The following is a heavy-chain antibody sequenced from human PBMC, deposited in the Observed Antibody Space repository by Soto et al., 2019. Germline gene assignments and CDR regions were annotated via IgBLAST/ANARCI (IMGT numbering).Heavy chain of an antibody. V-gene: IGHV1-69*02. CDR3: ARSSSIVVVPAAHYYYMDV. CDR1: GGTFSSYT. D-gene: IGHD2-2*01. J-gene: IGHJ6*03. CDR2: IIPILGIA. Sequence: QVQLVQSGAEVKKPGSSVKVSCKASGGTFSSYTISWVRQAPGQGPEWMGRIIPILGIANYAQKFQGRVTITADKSTSTAYMELSSLRSEDTAVYYCARSSSIVVVPAAHYYYMDVWGKGTTVTVSS.